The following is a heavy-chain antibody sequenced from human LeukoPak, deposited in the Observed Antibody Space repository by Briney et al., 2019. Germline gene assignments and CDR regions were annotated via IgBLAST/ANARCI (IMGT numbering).Heavy chain of an antibody. J-gene: IGHJ4*02. V-gene: IGHV4-4*07. CDR1: GGSISSYY. CDR3: ARVPTVTFFDH. CDR2: IYSSGST. D-gene: IGHD4-17*01. Sequence: SETLSLTCTVSGGSISSYYWSWIRQPAGKGLEWIGRIYSSGSTNYNPSLESRVTMSVDTSKNQFSLNLRSMTAADTALYYCARVPTVTFFDHWGQGTLVTVSS.